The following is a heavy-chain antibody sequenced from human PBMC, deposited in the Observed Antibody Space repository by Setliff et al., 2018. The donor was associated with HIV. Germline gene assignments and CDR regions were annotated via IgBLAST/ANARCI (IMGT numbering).Heavy chain of an antibody. D-gene: IGHD4-17*01. V-gene: IGHV3-21*06. CDR3: MYGGRTATTH. Sequence: LRLSCAASGFTFSSYSMNWVRQAPGKGLEWVSSISGSGSTIYYADSVKGRFTISRDNAKYSLYLQMNTLRVEDTAVYYCMYGGRTATTHWGQGTLVTVSS. CDR1: GFTFSSYS. J-gene: IGHJ4*02. CDR2: ISGSGSTI.